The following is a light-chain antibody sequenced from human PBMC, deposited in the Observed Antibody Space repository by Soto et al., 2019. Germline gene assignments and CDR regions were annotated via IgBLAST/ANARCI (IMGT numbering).Light chain of an antibody. CDR2: AAS. CDR1: QGISRW. V-gene: IGKV1D-12*01. Sequence: DIQMTQSPSSVSASVGDRVTITCRASQGISRWLAWYQQKPGKAPKLLIYAASSLQSGVPSRFSGSGSGTDFTLTINGLQPEDFATYYCQQANSFLPTFGGGTKVEIK. J-gene: IGKJ4*01. CDR3: QQANSFLPT.